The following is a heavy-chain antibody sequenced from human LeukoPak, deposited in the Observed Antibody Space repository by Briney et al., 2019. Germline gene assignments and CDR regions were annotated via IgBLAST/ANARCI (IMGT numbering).Heavy chain of an antibody. CDR3: AREGPRGSHPFFFDY. V-gene: IGHV3-30*01. CDR2: ISHDGNYK. D-gene: IGHD1-26*01. CDR1: GFTFSSYA. J-gene: IGHJ4*02. Sequence: GGSLRLSCAASGFTFSSYAMHWVRQAPGKGLEWVAVISHDGNYKYYAESVEGRITISRDNSKSTLDLQINSLKPEDAAVYYCAREGPRGSHPFFFDYWGQGALVPVSS.